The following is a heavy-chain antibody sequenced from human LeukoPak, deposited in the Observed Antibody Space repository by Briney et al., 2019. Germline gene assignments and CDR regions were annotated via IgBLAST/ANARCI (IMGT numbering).Heavy chain of an antibody. V-gene: IGHV3-23*01. J-gene: IGHJ4*02. Sequence: GGSLRLSCAASGFNFGTYAMTWVRQAPGKGLEWVSSICSSCSSTYYADSVKGRFTISRDNSKNTLLLQMNSLGAEDTAIYYCANMYSILGYTEASHVSFFDYWGRGTLVTVSS. CDR2: ICSSCSST. D-gene: IGHD2-2*02. CDR1: GFNFGTYA. CDR3: ANMYSILGYTEASHVSFFDY.